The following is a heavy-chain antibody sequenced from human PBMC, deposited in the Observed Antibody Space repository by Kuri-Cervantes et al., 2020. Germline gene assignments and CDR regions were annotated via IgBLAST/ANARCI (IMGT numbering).Heavy chain of an antibody. CDR3: ARNYYDSSGYDY. CDR1: GGSISSSSYY. Sequence: SETLSLTCTVSGGSISSSSYYWGWIRQPPGKGLEWIGSIYYSGSTNYNPSLKSRVTASVDTSKNQFSLRLSSVTAADTAVYYCARNYYDSSGYDYWGQGTLVTVSS. D-gene: IGHD3-22*01. J-gene: IGHJ4*02. V-gene: IGHV4-39*07. CDR2: IYYSGST.